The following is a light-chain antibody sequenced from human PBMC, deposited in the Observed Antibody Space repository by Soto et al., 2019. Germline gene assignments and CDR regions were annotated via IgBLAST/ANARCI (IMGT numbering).Light chain of an antibody. CDR2: GAS. Sequence: EIVLTQSPGTLSLSPGERATLSCRASQSVSNNYLAWYQQKPGQAPRLLIYGASNRATGIPDRFSGSGSGTNFTLTISRLEPEDFAVYYCQQLNSYPLTFGQGTRLEIK. J-gene: IGKJ5*01. V-gene: IGKV3-20*01. CDR1: QSVSNNY. CDR3: QQLNSYPLT.